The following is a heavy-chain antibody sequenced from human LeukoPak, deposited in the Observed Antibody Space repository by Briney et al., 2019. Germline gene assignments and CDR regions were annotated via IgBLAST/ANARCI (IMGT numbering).Heavy chain of an antibody. V-gene: IGHV3-30*02. CDR2: IWYGGSNK. D-gene: IGHD3-22*01. CDR3: AKEWSAYDSSGYSHAPLDY. CDR1: GFTFSSYV. Sequence: GGSLRLSCAASGFTFSSYVMHWVRQAPGKGLEWVAVIWYGGSNKFYADSVKGRFTISRDNSKNTLYLQMNSLRAEDTAVYYCAKEWSAYDSSGYSHAPLDYWGQGTLVTVSS. J-gene: IGHJ4*02.